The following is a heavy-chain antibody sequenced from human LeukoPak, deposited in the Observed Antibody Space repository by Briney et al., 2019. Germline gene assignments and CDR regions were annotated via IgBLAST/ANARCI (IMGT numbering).Heavy chain of an antibody. Sequence: SETLSLTCTVSGGSISSYYWSWIRQPPGKGLEWIGYIYYSGSTNYNPSLKSRVTISVDTSKNQFSLKLSSVTAPDTAVYYCARGEGGVGTVLWFGETNWGQGTLVTVSS. CDR2: IYYSGST. J-gene: IGHJ4*02. CDR1: GGSISSYY. CDR3: ARGEGGVGTVLWFGETN. V-gene: IGHV4-59*08. D-gene: IGHD3-10*01.